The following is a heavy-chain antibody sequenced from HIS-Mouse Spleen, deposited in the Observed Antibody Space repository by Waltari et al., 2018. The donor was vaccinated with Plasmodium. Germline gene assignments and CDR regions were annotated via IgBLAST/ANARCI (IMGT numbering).Heavy chain of an antibody. CDR2: INHSGST. CDR1: GGSFSGYY. CDR3: ARAPIRDAFDI. J-gene: IGHJ3*02. D-gene: IGHD3-9*01. Sequence: QVQLQPWGAGLSKPSETLSLTCAVYGGSFSGYYWSWTRQPPGKGLEWIGEINHSGSTNYNPSLKSRVTISVDTSKNQFSLKLSSVTAADTAVYYCARAPIRDAFDIWGQGTMVTVSS. V-gene: IGHV4-34*01.